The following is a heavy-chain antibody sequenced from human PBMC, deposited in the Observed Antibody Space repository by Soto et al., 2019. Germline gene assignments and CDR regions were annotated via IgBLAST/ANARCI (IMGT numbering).Heavy chain of an antibody. Sequence: QVQLQESGPGLVKPSQTLSLTCTVSGGSISSGGYHWYWIRQHSGKGLEWIGFTYYSGTTYYNPSLKSRVTISVDTSKNQFSLKLRSVTAADTAVYYCASRDVDTTMVGRDYWGQGTLVTVSS. CDR3: ASRDVDTTMVGRDY. D-gene: IGHD5-18*01. V-gene: IGHV4-31*03. J-gene: IGHJ4*02. CDR1: GGSISSGGYH. CDR2: TYYSGTT.